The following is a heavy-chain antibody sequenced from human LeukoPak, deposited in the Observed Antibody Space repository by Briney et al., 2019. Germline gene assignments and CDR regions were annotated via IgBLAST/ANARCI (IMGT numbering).Heavy chain of an antibody. CDR1: GYSFTSYW. Sequence: PGESLKISCKGSGYSFTSYWIGWVRQMPGKGLEWMGIIYPGDSDTRYSPSFQGQVTISADKSISTAYLQWSSLKASDTAMYYCARQTAYCGGDCYSWATTPYYFDYWGQGTLVTVSS. CDR2: IYPGDSDT. CDR3: ARQTAYCGGDCYSWATTPYYFDY. D-gene: IGHD2-21*02. V-gene: IGHV5-51*01. J-gene: IGHJ4*02.